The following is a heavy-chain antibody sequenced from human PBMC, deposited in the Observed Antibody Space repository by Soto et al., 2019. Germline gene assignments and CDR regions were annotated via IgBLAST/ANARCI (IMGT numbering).Heavy chain of an antibody. CDR2: VYTSAEGGAT. Sequence: EVQVVDCGGGLVKPGGSLRLSFSASGFSVTNAWVNWVCQAPGKGLEWVGRVYTSAEGGATHYAAPVKGRFTISRDHSINTVYLQMNSLKTEDTAVYYCTTGSLEGFSGQGTTVTVSS. V-gene: IGHV3-15*07. J-gene: IGHJ6*02. D-gene: IGHD3-3*01. CDR3: TTGSLEGF. CDR1: GFSVTNAW.